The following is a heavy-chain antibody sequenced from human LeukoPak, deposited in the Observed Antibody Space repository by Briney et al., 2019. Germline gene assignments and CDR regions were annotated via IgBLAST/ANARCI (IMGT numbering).Heavy chain of an antibody. CDR3: VKRAYCGGDCYPDY. V-gene: IGHV3-23*01. CDR2: NNHNGAST. D-gene: IGHD2-21*02. J-gene: IGHJ4*02. CDR1: GFTFTTFA. Sequence: GGSLRLSCAASGFTFTTFAMSWLRHTPGKGLQWGSANNHNGASTYYADSVRGRFTISRDNSRNTLYLQLNSLRVEDTAVYYCVKRAYCGGDCYPDYWGQGTLVTVSS.